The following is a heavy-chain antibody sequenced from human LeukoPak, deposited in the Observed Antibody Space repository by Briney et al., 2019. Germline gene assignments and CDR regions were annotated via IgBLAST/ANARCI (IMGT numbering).Heavy chain of an antibody. Sequence: ASVKLSCTASGYTFTRYDMHWVRQAPGQGLEWMGWINLNSGGTNYAQTFQGRVTMTRDTSISTAYVELSRLRCDDTAVYYCARAPGGYFDWLLPSPLLYYFDYWGQGTLVTVSS. D-gene: IGHD3-9*01. CDR1: GYTFTRYD. V-gene: IGHV1-2*02. CDR3: ARAPGGYFDWLLPSPLLYYFDY. J-gene: IGHJ4*02. CDR2: INLNSGGT.